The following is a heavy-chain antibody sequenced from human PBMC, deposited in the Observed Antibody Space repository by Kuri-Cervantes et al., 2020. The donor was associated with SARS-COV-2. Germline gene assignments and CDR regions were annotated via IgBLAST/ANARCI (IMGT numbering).Heavy chain of an antibody. D-gene: IGHD3-16*02. CDR1: GYTFTSYG. J-gene: IGHJ4*02. CDR3: ARPSEWGSYRL. V-gene: IGHV1-18*01. Sequence: ASVKVSCKASGYTFTSYGISWVRQAPGQGLEWMGWISAYNGNTNYAQKLQGRVTMTRNTSISTAYMELSSLRSEDTAVYYCARPSEWGSYRLWGQGTLVTVSS. CDR2: ISAYNGNT.